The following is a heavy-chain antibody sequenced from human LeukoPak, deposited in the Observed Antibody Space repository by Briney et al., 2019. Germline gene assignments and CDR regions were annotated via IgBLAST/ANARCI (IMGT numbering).Heavy chain of an antibody. Sequence: GESLKISCKGYGYSFTTYWIGWVRQMPGKGLEWMGIIYPGDSDTTYSPSFQGQVTISADKSTSTAYLQWSSLKASDTAMYYCARRRDGYNYVGTDYWGQGTLVTVSS. J-gene: IGHJ4*02. V-gene: IGHV5-51*01. CDR3: ARRRDGYNYVGTDY. CDR1: GYSFTTYW. CDR2: IYPGDSDT. D-gene: IGHD5-24*01.